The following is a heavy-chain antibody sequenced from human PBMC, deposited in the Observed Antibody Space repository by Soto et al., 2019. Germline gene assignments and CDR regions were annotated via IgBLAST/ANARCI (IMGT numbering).Heavy chain of an antibody. D-gene: IGHD6-19*01. V-gene: IGHV1-69*04. CDR3: ARDGLDDRALYYFDY. CDR1: GGTFSSHT. CDR2: IIPILGIA. J-gene: IGHJ4*02. Sequence: GASVKVSCKASGGTFSSHTISWVRQAPGQGLEWMGRIIPILGIANYAQKFQGRVTITADKSTSTAYMELSSLRSEDTAVYYCARDGLDDRALYYFDYWGQGTLVTVSS.